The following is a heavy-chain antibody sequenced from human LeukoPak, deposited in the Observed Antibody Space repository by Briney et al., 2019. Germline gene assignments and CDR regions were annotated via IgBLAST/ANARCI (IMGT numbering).Heavy chain of an antibody. CDR1: GGSIRSGGYY. CDR2: IYYSGST. J-gene: IGHJ4*02. Sequence: PSQTLSLTCTVSGGSIRSGGYYWSWIRQHPGKGLEWIGYIYYSGSTYYNPSLKSRVTISVDTSKNQFSLKLSSVTAADTAVYYCARVVAYYYDSSGPLYYFDYWGQGTLVTVSS. D-gene: IGHD3-22*01. CDR3: ARVVAYYYDSSGPLYYFDY. V-gene: IGHV4-31*03.